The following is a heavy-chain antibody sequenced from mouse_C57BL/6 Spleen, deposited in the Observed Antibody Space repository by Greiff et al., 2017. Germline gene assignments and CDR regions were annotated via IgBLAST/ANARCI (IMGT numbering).Heavy chain of an antibody. Sequence: VQLQQPGAELVKPGASVKMSCKASGYTFTSYWITWVKQRPGQGLEWIGDIYPGSGSTNYNEKFKSKATLTVDTSSSTAYMQLSSLTSEDSAVYYCAREGLRRDYFDYWGQGTTLTVSS. CDR3: AREGLRRDYFDY. D-gene: IGHD2-4*01. J-gene: IGHJ2*01. CDR2: IYPGSGST. V-gene: IGHV1-55*01. CDR1: GYTFTSYW.